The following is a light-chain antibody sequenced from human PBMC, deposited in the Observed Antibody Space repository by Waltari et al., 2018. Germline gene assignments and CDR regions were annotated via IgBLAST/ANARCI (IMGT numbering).Light chain of an antibody. CDR3: QQYDTFMWT. CDR2: KAS. Sequence: DIQMTQSPSTLSASVGDRVTITCRASQSISGWLAWYQQKPGKVPKLLIYKASTLESGVPSRFSGSGSGTEFTLTINSLQPDDFATYYCQQYDTFMWTFGQGTKVDI. J-gene: IGKJ1*01. V-gene: IGKV1-5*03. CDR1: QSISGW.